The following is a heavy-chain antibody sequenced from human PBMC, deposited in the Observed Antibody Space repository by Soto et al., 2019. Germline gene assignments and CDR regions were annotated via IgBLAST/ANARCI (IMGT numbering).Heavy chain of an antibody. Sequence: SETLSVTCAVYGGSFSGYFWNWIRQPPGKGLEWIGEINHGGSTNYNPSLKSRVTISVDTSKNQFSLKLSSVTAADTAVYYCARGPLCFYVLFVSGQ. J-gene: IGHJ3*01. D-gene: IGHD3-10*02. CDR2: INHGGST. CDR3: ARGPLCFYVLFV. V-gene: IGHV4-34*01. CDR1: GGSFSGYF.